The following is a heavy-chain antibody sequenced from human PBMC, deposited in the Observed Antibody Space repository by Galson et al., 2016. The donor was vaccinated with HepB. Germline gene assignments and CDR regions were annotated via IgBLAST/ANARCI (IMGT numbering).Heavy chain of an antibody. CDR1: GLAFSTSG. V-gene: IGHV3-23*01. D-gene: IGHD3-16*01. CDR3: GKHGGFDY. Sequence: SLRLSCAASGLAFSTSGMSWVRQTPGRGLEWVSGITGSGATTHYADSVRGRFTISSDNSKNTLYLYMNSLSAGDTAVYYCGKHGGFDYWGQGALVTVSA. J-gene: IGHJ4*02. CDR2: ITGSGATT.